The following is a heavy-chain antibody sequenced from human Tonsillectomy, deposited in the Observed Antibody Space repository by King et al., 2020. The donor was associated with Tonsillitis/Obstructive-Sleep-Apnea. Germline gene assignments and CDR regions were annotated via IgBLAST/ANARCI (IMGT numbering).Heavy chain of an antibody. Sequence: QLQESGSGLVKPSQTLSLTCAVSGGSISSGGYSWSWIRQPPGKGLEWIGYIYHSGSTYYNPSLKSRVTISVDRSKNQFSLKLSSVTAADTAVYYSARGSRTDLGDPGSMEVWGQGTTVTVSS. V-gene: IGHV4-30-2*01. J-gene: IGHJ6*02. D-gene: IGHD1-14*01. CDR3: ARGSRTDLGDPGSMEV. CDR2: IYHSGST. CDR1: GGSISSGGYS.